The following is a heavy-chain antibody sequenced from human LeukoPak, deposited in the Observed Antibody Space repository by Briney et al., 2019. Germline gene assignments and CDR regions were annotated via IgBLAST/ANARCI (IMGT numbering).Heavy chain of an antibody. Sequence: ASVKVSCKASGYAFTGYYIHWVRQAPGQGLEWMAWINPNSGGTDYAQKFQGRVTMTRDTSISTAYMELTRLRSDDTAVYYCARGLRQSWFDPWGQGTLVTVSS. V-gene: IGHV1-2*02. D-gene: IGHD6-19*01. CDR2: INPNSGGT. CDR3: ARGLRQSWFDP. CDR1: GYAFTGYY. J-gene: IGHJ5*02.